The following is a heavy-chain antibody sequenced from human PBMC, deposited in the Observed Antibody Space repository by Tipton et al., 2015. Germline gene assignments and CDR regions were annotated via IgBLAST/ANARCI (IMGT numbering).Heavy chain of an antibody. D-gene: IGHD4-17*01. J-gene: IGHJ4*02. V-gene: IGHV4-39*07. CDR1: GGSVSTSNYY. CDR2: ISHSGNT. CDR3: ARSRYTVTPDS. Sequence: TLSLTCTVSGGSVSTSNYYWGWIRQSPGKGLEWIGSISHSGNTYYNPSLKSRVTMSRDTSKNQFSLKLTSVTAADTAVYYCARSRYTVTPDSWGQGTLVTVSS.